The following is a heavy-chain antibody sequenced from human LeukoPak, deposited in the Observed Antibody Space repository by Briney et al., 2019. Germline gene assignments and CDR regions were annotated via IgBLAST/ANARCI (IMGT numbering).Heavy chain of an antibody. D-gene: IGHD5-12*01. J-gene: IGHJ5*02. Sequence: SETLSLTCTVSGGSISSSSYYWGWIRQPPWKGLEWIGRIYYSGSTYYNPSLKSRVTISVDTSKNQFSLKLSSVTAADTAVYYCARVGHSGYDYTFDPWGQGTLVTVSS. V-gene: IGHV4-39*07. CDR1: GGSISSSSYY. CDR2: IYYSGST. CDR3: ARVGHSGYDYTFDP.